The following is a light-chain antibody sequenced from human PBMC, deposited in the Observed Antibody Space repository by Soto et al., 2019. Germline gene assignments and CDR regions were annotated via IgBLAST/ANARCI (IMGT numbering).Light chain of an antibody. V-gene: IGLV2-14*01. CDR3: SSYTSSSTFYV. J-gene: IGLJ1*01. CDR2: EVS. Sequence: QSALTQPASVSGSPGQSITISCTGTSSDVGGYNYVSWYQQHPGKVPKLMIYEVSYRPSGVSNPFSGSKSGNTASLTISGVQAEDEADYYCSSYTSSSTFYVFGTGTKLTVL. CDR1: SSDVGGYNY.